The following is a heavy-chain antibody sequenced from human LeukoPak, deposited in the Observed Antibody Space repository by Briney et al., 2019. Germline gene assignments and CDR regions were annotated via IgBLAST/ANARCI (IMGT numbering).Heavy chain of an antibody. CDR3: TTDPPLST. V-gene: IGHV3-15*01. CDR1: GFTFSNTW. J-gene: IGHJ4*02. CDR2: IKSKAYGWTT. Sequence: GGSLRLSCAASGFTFSNTWMSWVRQAPGKGLEWVGRIKSKAYGWTTDYAAPVKGRFTISRDDSKTTLYLQMNSLKTEDTAVYYCTTDPPLSTWGQGTLVTVSS.